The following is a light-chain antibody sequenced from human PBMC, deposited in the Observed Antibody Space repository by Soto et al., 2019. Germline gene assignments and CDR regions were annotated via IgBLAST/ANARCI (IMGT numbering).Light chain of an antibody. CDR3: QQYGDWPLT. CDR1: QSVGNN. V-gene: IGKV3-15*01. Sequence: EIVVTQSPATLSVSPGERATLSCRASQSVGNNFAWYQQKPGQAPRLLMFATSTRATGVPARFSGSGSGTEFTLTISSLQSEDFAVYYCQQYGDWPLTFG. CDR2: ATS. J-gene: IGKJ4*01.